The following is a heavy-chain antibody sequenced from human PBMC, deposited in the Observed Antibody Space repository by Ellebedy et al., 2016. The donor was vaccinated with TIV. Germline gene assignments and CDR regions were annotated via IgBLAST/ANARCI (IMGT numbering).Heavy chain of an antibody. CDR1: GLNVSSNY. CDR2: IHTDGSEK. J-gene: IGHJ4*02. D-gene: IGHD2-8*01. CDR3: SSPPGVVAL. Sequence: GESLKISCAASGLNVSSNYMSWVRQAPEKGPERVANIHTDGSEKFYVNSVKGRFTISRDNAKNSLYLQMNSLRAEDTAVYYWSSPPGVVALWGQGTLVTVSS. V-gene: IGHV3-7*03.